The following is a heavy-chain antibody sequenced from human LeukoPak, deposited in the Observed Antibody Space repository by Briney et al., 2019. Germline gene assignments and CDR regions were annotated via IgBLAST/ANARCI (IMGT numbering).Heavy chain of an antibody. CDR2: MNPNSGNT. CDR1: GYTFTSYD. D-gene: IGHD3-10*01. Sequence: ASVKVSCKASGYTFTSYDINWVRQATGQGLEWMGWMNPNSGNTGYAQKFQGRVTMTRNTSISTAYMEPSSLRSEDTAVYYCAGKLSGSGSFNWFDPWGQGTLVTVSS. CDR3: AGKLSGSGSFNWFDP. V-gene: IGHV1-8*01. J-gene: IGHJ5*02.